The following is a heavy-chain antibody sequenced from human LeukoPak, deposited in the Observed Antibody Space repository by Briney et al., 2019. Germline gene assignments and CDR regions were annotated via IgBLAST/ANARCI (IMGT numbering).Heavy chain of an antibody. J-gene: IGHJ4*02. V-gene: IGHV3-21*01. Sequence: GGSLRLSCAASGFTFSSYSMNWVRQAPGKGLEWVSSISSSSSYIYYADSVKGRFTISRDNAKNSLYLQMNSLRAEDTAVYYCARDRIPSYYYDSSGYPDHWGQGTLVTVSS. CDR3: ARDRIPSYYYDSSGYPDH. CDR1: GFTFSSYS. CDR2: ISSSSSYI. D-gene: IGHD3-22*01.